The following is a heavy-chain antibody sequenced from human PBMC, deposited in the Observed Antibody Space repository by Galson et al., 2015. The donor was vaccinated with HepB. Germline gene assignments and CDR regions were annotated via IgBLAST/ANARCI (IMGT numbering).Heavy chain of an antibody. CDR3: AREYSSGWRSFDY. V-gene: IGHV3-66*01. J-gene: IGHJ4*02. CDR1: GFTVSSNY. D-gene: IGHD6-19*01. Sequence: SLRLSCAPSGFTVSSNYMSWVRQAPGKGLEWVSVIYSGGSTYYADSVKGRFTISRDNSKNTLYLQMNSLRAEDTAVYYCAREYSSGWRSFDYWGQGTLVTVSS. CDR2: IYSGGST.